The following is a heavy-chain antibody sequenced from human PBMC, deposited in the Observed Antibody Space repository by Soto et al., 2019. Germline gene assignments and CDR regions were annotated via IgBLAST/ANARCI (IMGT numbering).Heavy chain of an antibody. D-gene: IGHD1-7*01. Sequence: PGGSLRLSCAGSGFTFSTFSMNWVRQAPGKGLEWLSYISGDGDTIYNADSVKGRFTTSRDNAKNLLYLQMNSLRDGDTAVYYCARDYNWNSHDGFDIWGQGTMVTVSS. J-gene: IGHJ3*02. CDR2: ISGDGDTI. V-gene: IGHV3-48*02. CDR1: GFTFSTFS. CDR3: ARDYNWNSHDGFDI.